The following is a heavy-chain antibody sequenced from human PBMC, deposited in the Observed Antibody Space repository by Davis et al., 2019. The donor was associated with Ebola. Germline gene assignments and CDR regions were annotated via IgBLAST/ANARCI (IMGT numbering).Heavy chain of an antibody. CDR3: ASGLGYSGYEPFDN. D-gene: IGHD5-12*01. CDR2: MNPNSGNT. CDR1: GYTFTSYD. V-gene: IGHV1-8*03. J-gene: IGHJ4*02. Sequence: ASVKVSCKASGYTFTSYDINWVRQATGQGLEWMGWMNPNSGNTGYAQKFQGRVTITADESTSTAYMELSSLRSEDTAVYYCASGLGYSGYEPFDNWGQGTLVTVSS.